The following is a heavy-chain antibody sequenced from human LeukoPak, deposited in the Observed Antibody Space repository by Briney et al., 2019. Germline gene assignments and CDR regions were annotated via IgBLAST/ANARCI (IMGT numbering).Heavy chain of an antibody. J-gene: IGHJ4*02. Sequence: TGGSLRLSCAASGFTFNSYWMHWVRHVPGKGLVWVSRINSDGSRTSYGDSVKGRFTISRDNAKSTLYLQMNSLRADDTAVYFCARGAESDYWGQGTLATVSS. CDR3: ARGAESDY. CDR2: INSDGSRT. CDR1: GFTFNSYW. V-gene: IGHV3-74*01.